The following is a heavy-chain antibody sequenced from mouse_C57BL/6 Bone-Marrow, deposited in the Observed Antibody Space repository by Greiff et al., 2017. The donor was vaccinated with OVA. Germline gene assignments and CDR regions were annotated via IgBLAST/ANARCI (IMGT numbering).Heavy chain of an antibody. D-gene: IGHD2-14*01. Sequence: VKLMESGPGLVQPSQSLSITCTVSGFSLTSYGVHWVRQSPGKGLEWLGVIWSGGSTDYNAAFISRLSISKDNSKSQVFFKMNSLQADDTAIYYCASYRRAMDYWGQGTSVTVSS. CDR2: IWSGGST. J-gene: IGHJ4*01. V-gene: IGHV2-2*01. CDR3: ASYRRAMDY. CDR1: GFSLTSYG.